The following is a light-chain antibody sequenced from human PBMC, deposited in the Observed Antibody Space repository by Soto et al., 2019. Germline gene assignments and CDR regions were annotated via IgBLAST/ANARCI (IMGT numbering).Light chain of an antibody. V-gene: IGKV3-15*01. CDR3: QQYDNWPTT. CDR1: QSVSRN. CDR2: GAS. J-gene: IGKJ1*01. Sequence: EIVMTQSPATLSVSPGERATLSCRASQSVSRNLAWYQQKPGQAPRLLIYGASTRATGNPARFSGSGSGTEFTVTISSLQSEDFAVYYCQQYDNWPTTFGQGTKVEI.